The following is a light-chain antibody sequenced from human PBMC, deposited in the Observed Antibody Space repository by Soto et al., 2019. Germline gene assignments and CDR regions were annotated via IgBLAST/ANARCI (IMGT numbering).Light chain of an antibody. Sequence: EIVLTQSPGTLTLSPGERATLSCRASQSVSNSYLAWYQQKPGQAPRLLIYGPSSRATGIPDRFSGSGSGIDFTLSISRLEPGDFAVYYCQQYGSSPLSFGGGTRVEIK. CDR3: QQYGSSPLS. J-gene: IGKJ4*01. CDR2: GPS. CDR1: QSVSNSY. V-gene: IGKV3-20*01.